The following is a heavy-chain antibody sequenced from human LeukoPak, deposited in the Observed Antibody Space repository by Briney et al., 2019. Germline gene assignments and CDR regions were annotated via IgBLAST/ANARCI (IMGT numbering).Heavy chain of an antibody. V-gene: IGHV1-18*01. D-gene: IGHD1-1*01. J-gene: IGHJ4*02. CDR3: ARAPRSYTGTNYQDFDY. Sequence: ASVKVSCKASGYTFTSYGISWVRQAPGQGLEWMGWISAYNGDTNYAQKLQGRVTMTTDTSTSTAYMELRSLRSDDTAVYYCARAPRSYTGTNYQDFDYWGQGTLVTLSS. CDR1: GYTFTSYG. CDR2: ISAYNGDT.